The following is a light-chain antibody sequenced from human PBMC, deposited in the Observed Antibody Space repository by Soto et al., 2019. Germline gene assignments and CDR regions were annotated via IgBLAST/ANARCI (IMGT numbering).Light chain of an antibody. J-gene: IGKJ1*01. V-gene: IGKV1-5*01. Sequence: DIQMTQSSSTLSASVGDRVTITCRASQHINNWVAWYQQRSGDAPRLLIYDASTLESGVPSRFSGSGSGTEFTLTISKMRPDDFATDDCQQYDSFWTFGHGTKVDNK. CDR2: DAS. CDR3: QQYDSFWT. CDR1: QHINNW.